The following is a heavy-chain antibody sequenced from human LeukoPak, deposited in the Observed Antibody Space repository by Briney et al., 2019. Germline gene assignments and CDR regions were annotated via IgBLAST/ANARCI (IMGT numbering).Heavy chain of an antibody. CDR2: IYYSGST. CDR1: GGSFSGYY. Sequence: PSETLSLTCAVYGGSFSGYYWSWIRQPPGKGLEWIGYIYYSGSTNYNPSLKSRVTISVDTSKNQFSLKLSSVTAADTAVYYCASCGGSCYYYYYMDVWGKGTTVTVSS. J-gene: IGHJ6*03. D-gene: IGHD2-15*01. V-gene: IGHV4-59*01. CDR3: ASCGGSCYYYYYMDV.